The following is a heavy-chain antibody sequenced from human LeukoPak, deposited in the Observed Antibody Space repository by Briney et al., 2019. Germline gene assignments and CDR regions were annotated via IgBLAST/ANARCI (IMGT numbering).Heavy chain of an antibody. Sequence: PSETLSLTCAVYGGSFSGYYWSWIRQPPGKGLEWIGEINHSGSTNYNPSLKSRVTISVDTSKNQFSLKLSSVTAADTAVYYCARSPRGYGYGQTYYYYYYMDVWGKGTTLTISS. J-gene: IGHJ6*03. CDR1: GGSFSGYY. CDR3: ARSPRGYGYGQTYYYYYYMDV. V-gene: IGHV4-34*01. CDR2: INHSGST. D-gene: IGHD5-18*01.